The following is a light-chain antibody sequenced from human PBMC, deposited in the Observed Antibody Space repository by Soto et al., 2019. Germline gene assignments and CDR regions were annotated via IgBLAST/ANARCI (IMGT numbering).Light chain of an antibody. V-gene: IGKV3-11*01. CDR2: DAS. CDR3: QQSGT. CDR1: QSIGLA. J-gene: IGKJ3*01. Sequence: EIVLTQSPATLSLSPGERATLSCRASQSIGLAIAWYQHKPGQAPRLLIFDASQRATGIPDRFSGSGSGTDFTLTISRLEPEDFAVYYCQQSGTFGPGTKVDIK.